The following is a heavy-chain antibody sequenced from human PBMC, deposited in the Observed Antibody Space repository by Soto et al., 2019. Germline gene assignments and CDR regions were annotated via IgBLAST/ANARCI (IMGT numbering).Heavy chain of an antibody. CDR2: ISYDGSNK. J-gene: IGHJ5*02. CDR1: GFTFSSYG. D-gene: IGHD1-1*01. CDR3: AKDRSRLLDWFDP. V-gene: IGHV3-30*18. Sequence: GGSLRLSCAASGFTFSSYGMHWVRQAPGKGLEWVAVISYDGSNKYYADSVKGRFTISRDNSKNTLYLQMNSLRAEDTAVYYCAKDRSRLLDWFDPWGQGTLVTVSS.